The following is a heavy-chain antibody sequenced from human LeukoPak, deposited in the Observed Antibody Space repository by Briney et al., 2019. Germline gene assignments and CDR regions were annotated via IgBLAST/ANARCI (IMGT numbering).Heavy chain of an antibody. CDR2: ISYDGSNK. CDR3: ATNVDTAMAMGY. Sequence: GGSLRLSCAASGFTFSSYGMPWVRQAPGKGLEWVAVISYDGSNKYYADSVKGRFTISRDNSKNTLYLQMNSLRAEDTAVYYCATNVDTAMAMGYWGQGTLVTVSS. V-gene: IGHV3-30*03. J-gene: IGHJ4*02. D-gene: IGHD5-18*01. CDR1: GFTFSSYG.